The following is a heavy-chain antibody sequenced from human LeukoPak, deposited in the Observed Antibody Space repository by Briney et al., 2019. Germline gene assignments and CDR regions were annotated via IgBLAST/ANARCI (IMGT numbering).Heavy chain of an antibody. CDR3: ARSAVADTLAAYYFGY. D-gene: IGHD6-19*01. CDR1: GYTFITYD. Sequence: ASVKVSCKASGYTFITYDISWVRQAPGQGLEWIGCISAYNGNTNYAHKLQGRFTMTTESSTNTAYMELRSLRSDDTAVYYCARSAVADTLAAYYFGYWGQGTLVTVSS. CDR2: ISAYNGNT. V-gene: IGHV1-18*01. J-gene: IGHJ4*02.